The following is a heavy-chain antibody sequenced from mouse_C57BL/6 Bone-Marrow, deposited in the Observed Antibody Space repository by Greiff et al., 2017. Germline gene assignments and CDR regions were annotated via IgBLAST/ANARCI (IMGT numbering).Heavy chain of an antibody. J-gene: IGHJ4*01. D-gene: IGHD1-1*01. CDR2: IYPSDSET. CDR3: AKHYYGRGTYDMDY. V-gene: IGHV1-61*01. CDR1: GYTFTSYW. Sequence: QVQLQQPGAELVRPGSSVKLSCKASGYTFTSYWMDWVKQRPGQGLEWIGNIYPSDSETYYNQKFKDKDTLTVDKSSNKAYMQLSSLTSEDSAVYYCAKHYYGRGTYDMDYWGQGTSVTVSS.